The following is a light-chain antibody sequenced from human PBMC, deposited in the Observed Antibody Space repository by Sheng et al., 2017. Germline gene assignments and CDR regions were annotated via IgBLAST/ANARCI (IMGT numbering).Light chain of an antibody. Sequence: DIVMTQSPLSLAVTPGEPASISCRSSQSLLHSNGYNYLDWYLQKPGQSPQLLISLGSNRASGVPDRFSGSGSGTDFTLKISRVEAEDVGVYYCMQALVLGAFGQGTKVEIK. V-gene: IGKV2-28*01. CDR3: MQALVLGA. CDR2: LGS. J-gene: IGKJ1*01. CDR1: QSLLHSNGYNY.